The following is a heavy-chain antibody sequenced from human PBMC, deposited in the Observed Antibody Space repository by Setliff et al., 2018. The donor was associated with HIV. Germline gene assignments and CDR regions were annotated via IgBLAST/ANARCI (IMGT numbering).Heavy chain of an antibody. V-gene: IGHV1-69-2*01. CDR2: VDPQDGET. J-gene: IGHJ4*02. CDR1: GYTFTDYY. D-gene: IGHD3-10*01. Sequence: ASVKVSCKASGYTFTDYYMHWVQQAPGEGLEWMGRVDPQDGETKYAEKFQGRVTITADTSTDTSDMELSSLRSEDTAVYYCATAGTYYYGSGSYHVSGYWGQGTLVTVSS. CDR3: ATAGTYYYGSGSYHVSGY.